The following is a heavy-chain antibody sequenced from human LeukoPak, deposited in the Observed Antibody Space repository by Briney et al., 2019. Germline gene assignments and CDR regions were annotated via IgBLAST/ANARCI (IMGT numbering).Heavy chain of an antibody. V-gene: IGHV1-18*01. CDR1: GGTFTSYG. D-gene: IGHD3-9*01. CDR3: ARVPRYFDWSGYYYYYYYMDV. CDR2: ISAYNGNT. Sequence: ASVKVSCKASGGTFTSYGISWVRQAPGQGLEWMGWISAYNGNTNYAQKLQGRVTMTTDTSTSTAYMELRSLRSDDTAVYYCARVPRYFDWSGYYYYYYYMDVWGKGTTVTVSS. J-gene: IGHJ6*03.